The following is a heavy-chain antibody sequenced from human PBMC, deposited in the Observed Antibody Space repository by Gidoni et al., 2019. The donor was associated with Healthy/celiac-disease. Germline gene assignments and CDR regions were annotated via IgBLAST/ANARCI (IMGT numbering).Heavy chain of an antibody. J-gene: IGHJ5*02. CDR1: VGSFSVYY. D-gene: IGHD6-19*01. CDR3: ARGIAVAGFNWFDP. V-gene: IGHV4-34*01. Sequence: QVQLQQWGAGLLKPSETLSLTCAFYVGSFSVYYWSWSRQPPGKGLEWIGEINHSGSTNYNPYLKSRVTISVDTSKNQFSLKLSSVTAADTAVYYCARGIAVAGFNWFDPWGQGTLVTVSS. CDR2: INHSGST.